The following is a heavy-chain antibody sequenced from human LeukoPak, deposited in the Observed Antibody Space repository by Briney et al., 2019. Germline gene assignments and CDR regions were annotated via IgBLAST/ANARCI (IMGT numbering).Heavy chain of an antibody. CDR3: AKDARPGHTIVGLVDY. Sequence: SLLLSFAASGFTFDDYAMHWVRPAPGKGLEWVSGISWNSGSIGYADSVKGRFTISRDNAKNSLYLQMNSLRAEDTALYYCAKDARPGHTIVGLVDYWGQGTLVTVSS. D-gene: IGHD3-16*01. CDR2: ISWNSGSI. J-gene: IGHJ4*02. V-gene: IGHV3-9*01. CDR1: GFTFDDYA.